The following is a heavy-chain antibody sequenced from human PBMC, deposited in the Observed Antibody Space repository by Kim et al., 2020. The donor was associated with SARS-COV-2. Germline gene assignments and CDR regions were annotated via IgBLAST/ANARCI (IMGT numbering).Heavy chain of an antibody. CDR3: ARAYPLTYYYDSSGYSNLDY. V-gene: IGHV7-4-1*02. D-gene: IGHD3-22*01. CDR1: GYTFTSYA. J-gene: IGHJ4*02. CDR2: INTNTGNP. Sequence: ASVKVSCKASGYTFTSYAMNWVRQAPGQGLEWMGWINTNTGNPTYAQGFTGRFVFSLDTSVSTAYLQISSLKAEDTAVYYCARAYPLTYYYDSSGYSNLDYWGQGTLVTVSS.